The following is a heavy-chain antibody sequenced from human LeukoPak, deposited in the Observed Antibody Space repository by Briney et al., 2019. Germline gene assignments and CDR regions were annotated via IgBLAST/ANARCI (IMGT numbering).Heavy chain of an antibody. Sequence: SETLSLTCTVSGGSISSYYWSWIRQPPGKGLEWIGYIYYSGSTNYHPSLKSRVTISVDTSKNQFSLKLSSVTAADTAVYYCARNGARYYYGMDVWGQGTTVTVSS. V-gene: IGHV4-59*01. D-gene: IGHD2-8*01. CDR3: ARNGARYYYGMDV. CDR1: GGSISSYY. CDR2: IYYSGST. J-gene: IGHJ6*02.